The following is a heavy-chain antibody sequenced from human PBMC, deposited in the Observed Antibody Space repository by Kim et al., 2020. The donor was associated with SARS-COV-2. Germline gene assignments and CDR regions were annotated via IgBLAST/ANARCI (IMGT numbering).Heavy chain of an antibody. Sequence: GGSLRLSCAASVFTFSDYYMSWIRQAPGKGLEWVSYISSSGSTIYYADSVKGRFTISRDNAKNSLYLQMNSLRAEDTAVYYCAGYGSGSYYKGWYFDYWGQGTLVTVSS. CDR2: ISSSGSTI. V-gene: IGHV3-11*04. D-gene: IGHD3-10*01. J-gene: IGHJ4*02. CDR3: AGYGSGSYYKGWYFDY. CDR1: VFTFSDYY.